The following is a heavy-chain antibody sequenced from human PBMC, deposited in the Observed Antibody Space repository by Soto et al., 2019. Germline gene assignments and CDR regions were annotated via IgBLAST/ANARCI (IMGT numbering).Heavy chain of an antibody. J-gene: IGHJ4*02. CDR1: GSTFTKFG. CDR2: IIPILGIA. D-gene: IGHD2-21*02. V-gene: IGHV1-69*04. CDR3: ASLAYCGGDCYADY. Sequence: ASVKVSCKSSGSTFTKFGISWVRQAPGQGLEWMGRIIPILGIANYAQKFQGRVTITADKSTSTAYMELSSLRSEDTAVYYCASLAYCGGDCYADYWGQGTLVTVSS.